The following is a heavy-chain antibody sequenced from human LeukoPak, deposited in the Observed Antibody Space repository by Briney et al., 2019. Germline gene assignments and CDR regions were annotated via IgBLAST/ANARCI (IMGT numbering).Heavy chain of an antibody. Sequence: PSETLSLTCTVFGYSISSAYSCGWIRQPPGEGLEWIASIYHNGNTYYNSSLKSRVTISVDTSENQFSLKLSSVTAADTAVYYCASYKTYSDSSGNPFDYWGQGTLVTVSS. CDR1: GYSISSAYS. CDR2: IYHNGNT. V-gene: IGHV4-38-2*02. D-gene: IGHD3-22*01. J-gene: IGHJ4*02. CDR3: ASYKTYSDSSGNPFDY.